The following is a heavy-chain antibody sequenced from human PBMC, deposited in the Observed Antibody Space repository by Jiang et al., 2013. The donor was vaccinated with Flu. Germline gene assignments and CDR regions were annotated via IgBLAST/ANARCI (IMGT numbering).Heavy chain of an antibody. J-gene: IGHJ3*02. CDR1: GFTFSSYG. CDR2: IWYDGSNK. D-gene: IGHD6-19*01. V-gene: IGHV3-33*01. CDR3: ARDRYYLIAVADIQDAFDI. Sequence: QLLESGGGVVQPGRSLRLSCAASGFTFSSYGMHWVRQAPGKGLEWVAVIWYDGSNKYYADSVKGRFTISRDNSKNTLYLQMNSLRAEDTAVYYCARDRYYLIAVADIQDAFDIWGQGTMVTVSS.